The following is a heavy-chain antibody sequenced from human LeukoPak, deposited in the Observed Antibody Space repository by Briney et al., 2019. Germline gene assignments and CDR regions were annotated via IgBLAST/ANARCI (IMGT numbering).Heavy chain of an antibody. Sequence: PGGSLRLSCAASGFTFSDYYMSWIRQAPGKGLEWASYISSSGSTIYYADSVKGRFTIPRDNAKNSLYLQMNSLRAEDTAVYYCASARNYDFWSGYYPRAYYYDYWGQGTLVTVSS. CDR2: ISSSGSTI. CDR1: GFTFSDYY. V-gene: IGHV3-11*01. CDR3: ASARNYDFWSGYYPRAYYYDY. D-gene: IGHD3-3*01. J-gene: IGHJ4*02.